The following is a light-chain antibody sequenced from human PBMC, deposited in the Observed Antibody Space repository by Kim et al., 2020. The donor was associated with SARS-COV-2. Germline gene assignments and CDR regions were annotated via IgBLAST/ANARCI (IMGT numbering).Light chain of an antibody. CDR3: YSAADNNRV. J-gene: IGLJ2*01. Sequence: SYELTQPSSVSVSPGQTARITCSGDVLAKKYARWFQQKPGQAPVLVIYKDSERPPGVPERFSGSSSGTTVTLTISGAQVEDEADYYCYSAADNNRVFGGGTQLTVL. V-gene: IGLV3-27*01. CDR2: KDS. CDR1: VLAKKY.